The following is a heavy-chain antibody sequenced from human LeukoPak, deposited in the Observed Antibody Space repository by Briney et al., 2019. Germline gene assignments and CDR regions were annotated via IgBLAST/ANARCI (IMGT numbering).Heavy chain of an antibody. V-gene: IGHV4-39*07. CDR1: GDSISNDNYY. CDR3: ASPSTIGYSSAWYVLADAFDI. CDR2: IYYSGST. D-gene: IGHD6-19*01. Sequence: PSGTLSLTCTVSGDSISNDNYYWGWIRQPPGKGLEWLGSIYYSGSTYYNPSLKSRVTISVDTSKNQFSLKLSSVTAADTAVYYCASPSTIGYSSAWYVLADAFDIWGQGTMVTVSS. J-gene: IGHJ3*02.